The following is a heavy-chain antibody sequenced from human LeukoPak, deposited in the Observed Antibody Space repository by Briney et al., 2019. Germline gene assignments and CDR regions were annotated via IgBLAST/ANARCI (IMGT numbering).Heavy chain of an antibody. Sequence: GESLKLSCAASGFIFSSYAISWVRQPPGKGLEWVSFITSGSSIYYADSVKGRFTISRDNAKSSLYLQMNSLRVEDTAVYYCARDQEGIAAPGTRWGQGTLVTVSS. V-gene: IGHV3-21*04. CDR3: ARDQEGIAAPGTR. CDR2: ITSGSSI. D-gene: IGHD6-13*01. J-gene: IGHJ4*02. CDR1: GFIFSSYA.